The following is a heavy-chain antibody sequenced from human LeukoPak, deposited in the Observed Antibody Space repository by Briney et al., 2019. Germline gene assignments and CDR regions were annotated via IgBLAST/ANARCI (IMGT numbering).Heavy chain of an antibody. CDR1: GDSISGYY. CDR2: INDSGNA. V-gene: IGHV4-59*08. J-gene: IGHJ6*03. CDR3: ARRNNGNYFGWYYYFFDA. D-gene: IGHD1-26*01. Sequence: PSETLSLTCSVSGDSISGYYWAWIRQPQGKGLECLGFINDSGNANYNPSLNGRVSFSVDTSKSQFSLRLSSVTAADTAVYSCARRNNGNYFGWYYYFFDAWGKGTTVTVSS.